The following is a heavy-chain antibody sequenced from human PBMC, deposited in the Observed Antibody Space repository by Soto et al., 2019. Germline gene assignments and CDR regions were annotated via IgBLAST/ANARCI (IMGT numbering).Heavy chain of an antibody. CDR1: GDTFNKYT. Sequence: QVQLVQSGAEVKEPGSLVKVSCKVSGDTFNKYTINWVRQAPGQGLEWMAGIIPIYGTANYALKFHDRIKVTADESTATAYMELNSLTSEDTAIYYCARDGHGYNYWYFDLWGRGTLITVSS. V-gene: IGHV1-69*01. D-gene: IGHD5-12*01. CDR2: IIPIYGTA. CDR3: ARDGHGYNYWYFDL. J-gene: IGHJ2*01.